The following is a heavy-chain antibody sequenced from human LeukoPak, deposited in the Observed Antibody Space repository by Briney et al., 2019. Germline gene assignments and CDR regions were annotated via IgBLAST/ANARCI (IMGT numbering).Heavy chain of an antibody. CDR3: ASYYDSSGYYHG. Sequence: SVKVSCKASGYTFTSYGISWVRQAPGQGLEWMGGIIPIFGTANYAQKFQGRVTITADESTSTAYMELSSLRSEGTAVYYCASYYDSSGYYHGWGQGTLVTVSS. D-gene: IGHD3-22*01. CDR1: GYTFTSYG. CDR2: IIPIFGTA. J-gene: IGHJ4*02. V-gene: IGHV1-69*13.